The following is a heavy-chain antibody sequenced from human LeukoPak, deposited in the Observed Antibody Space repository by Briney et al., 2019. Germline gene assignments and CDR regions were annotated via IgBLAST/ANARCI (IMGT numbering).Heavy chain of an antibody. CDR1: GGSISSYY. CDR2: IYYTGTT. D-gene: IGHD6-19*01. J-gene: IGHJ4*02. V-gene: IGHV4-59*01. Sequence: SETLSLTCTVSGGSISSYYWSWIRQPPGKGLEWIGYIYYTGTTNYNPSLNSRITISVDTSKNQFSLKLSSVTAADTAVYYCARVNSAWYGALDYWGQGTMVTVSS. CDR3: ARVNSAWYGALDY.